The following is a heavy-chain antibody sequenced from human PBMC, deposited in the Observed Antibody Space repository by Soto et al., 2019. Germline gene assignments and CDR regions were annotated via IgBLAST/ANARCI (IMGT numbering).Heavy chain of an antibody. CDR2: IYYSGST. J-gene: IGHJ3*02. D-gene: IGHD3-16*01. Sequence: QVQLQESGPGLVKPSETLSLTCTVSGGSISSYYWSWIRPPPGKGLEWIEYIYYSGSTNYNPSLTSRVTISVDTSKNQFSLKLSSVTAADTAVYYCARRYGWAFDIWGQGTMVTVSS. V-gene: IGHV4-59*08. CDR3: ARRYGWAFDI. CDR1: GGSISSYY.